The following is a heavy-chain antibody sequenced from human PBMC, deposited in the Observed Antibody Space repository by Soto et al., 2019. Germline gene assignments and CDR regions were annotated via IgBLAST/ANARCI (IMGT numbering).Heavy chain of an antibody. D-gene: IGHD3-22*01. J-gene: IGHJ6*02. CDR1: GYSFTSYW. CDR2: IYPGDSDT. Sequence: EVQLVQSGAEVKKPGESLKISCKGSGYSFTSYWIGWVRQMPGKGLEWMGIIYPGDSDTRYSPSFQGQVTISADKSISTAYLQWSSRQASDNAMYYCGRGDYYDSSGYYDYYYYGMDVWGQGTTVTVSS. CDR3: GRGDYYDSSGYYDYYYYGMDV. V-gene: IGHV5-51*03.